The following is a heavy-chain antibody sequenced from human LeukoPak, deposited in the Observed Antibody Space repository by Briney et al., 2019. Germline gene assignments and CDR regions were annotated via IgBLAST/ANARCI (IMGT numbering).Heavy chain of an antibody. J-gene: IGHJ4*02. V-gene: IGHV3-11*04. CDR3: AREDRGYSSRWSKNETPFFDY. Sequence: GGSLRLSCAASGFTFSDYYMSWIRQAPGKGLEWVSYISSSSSTIYYADSVKGRFTISRDNAKNSLYLQMNSLRAEDTAVYYCAREDRGYSSRWSKNETPFFDYWGQGTLVTVSS. D-gene: IGHD6-13*01. CDR1: GFTFSDYY. CDR2: ISSSSSTI.